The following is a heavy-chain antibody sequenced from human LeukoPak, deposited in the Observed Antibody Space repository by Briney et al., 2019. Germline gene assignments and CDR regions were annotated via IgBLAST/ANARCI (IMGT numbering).Heavy chain of an antibody. V-gene: IGHV1-18*01. J-gene: IGHJ6*03. Sequence: ASVKVSCKASGYTFTSYGISWVRQAPGQGLAWMGWISAYNGNTNYAQKLQGRVTMTTDTSTSTAYMELRSLRSDDTAVYYCARCIAVAGTHYYYYYMDVWGKGTTVIVSS. CDR2: ISAYNGNT. CDR1: GYTFTSYG. CDR3: ARCIAVAGTHYYYYYMDV. D-gene: IGHD6-19*01.